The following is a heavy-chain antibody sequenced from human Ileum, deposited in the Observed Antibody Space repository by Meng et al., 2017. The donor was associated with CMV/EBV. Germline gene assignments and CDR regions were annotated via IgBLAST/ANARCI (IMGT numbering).Heavy chain of an antibody. D-gene: IGHD6-13*01. CDR1: GFTFSDHY. Sequence: GESLKISCAASGFTFSDHYMDWVRQAPGKGLEWIGRSRNKVNSYTTEYAASVKGRFTISRDDSKNSLYLQMNSLKSEDTAVYYCVRGVAANGNWCWGQGTQVTVSS. J-gene: IGHJ4*02. CDR2: SRNKVNSYTT. V-gene: IGHV3-72*01. CDR3: VRGVAANGNWC.